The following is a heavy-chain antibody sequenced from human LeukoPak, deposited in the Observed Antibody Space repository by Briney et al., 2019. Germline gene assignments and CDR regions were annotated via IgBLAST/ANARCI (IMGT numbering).Heavy chain of an antibody. CDR3: AKERRRVDTSMIRSYFFDS. CDR2: ITGDGVAT. V-gene: IGHV3-23*01. J-gene: IGHJ4*02. D-gene: IGHD3-16*01. Sequence: GRSLRLSCAVSGLTYSISAMRWVRQTSSKGREWLSSITGDGVATYYADSVKGRFTISRDNSKNIVFLQMNSLRAEDSASYFCAKERRRVDTSMIRSYFFDSWAQGTPVTVPS. CDR1: GLTYSISA.